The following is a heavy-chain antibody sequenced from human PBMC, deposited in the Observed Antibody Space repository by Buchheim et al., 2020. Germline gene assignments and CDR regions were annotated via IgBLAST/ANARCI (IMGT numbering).Heavy chain of an antibody. Sequence: EVQLVESGGGLVKPGRSLRLSCTASGFTFGDYAMSWFRQAPGKGLEWVGFIRSKAYGGTTEYAASVKGRFTISRDDSKSIAYLQMNSLKTEDTAVYYCTRGRDWNDMSHYYYYGMDVWGQGTT. CDR1: GFTFGDYA. CDR3: TRGRDWNDMSHYYYYGMDV. J-gene: IGHJ6*02. V-gene: IGHV3-49*05. D-gene: IGHD1-1*01. CDR2: IRSKAYGGTT.